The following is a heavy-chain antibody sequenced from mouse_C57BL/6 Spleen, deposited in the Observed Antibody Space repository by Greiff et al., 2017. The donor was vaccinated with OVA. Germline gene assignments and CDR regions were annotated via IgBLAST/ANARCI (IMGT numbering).Heavy chain of an antibody. CDR1: GYTFTSYW. D-gene: IGHD4-1*01. V-gene: IGHV1-64*01. CDR2: IHPNSGST. Sequence: QVQLQQPGAELVKPGASVKLSCKASGYTFTSYWMHWVKQRPGQGLEWIGMIHPNSGSTNYNEKFKSKATLTVDKSSSTAYMQLSSLTSEDSAVYNGARWNWDDWYFDVWGTGTTVTVSA. J-gene: IGHJ1*03. CDR3: ARWNWDDWYFDV.